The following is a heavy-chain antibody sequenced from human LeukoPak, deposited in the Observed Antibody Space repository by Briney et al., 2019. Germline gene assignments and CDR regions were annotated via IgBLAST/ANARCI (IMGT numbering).Heavy chain of an antibody. D-gene: IGHD4-11*01. CDR2: FDPEDGET. V-gene: IGHV1-24*01. CDR3: ATEGMTKGSYYYYYYMDV. J-gene: IGHJ6*03. CDR1: GYTLTELS. Sequence: ASVNVSCKVSGYTLTELSMHWVRQAPGKGLEWMGGFDPEDGETIYAQKFQGRVTMTEDTSTDTAYMELSSLRSEDTAVYYCATEGMTKGSYYYYYYMDVWGKGTTVTVSS.